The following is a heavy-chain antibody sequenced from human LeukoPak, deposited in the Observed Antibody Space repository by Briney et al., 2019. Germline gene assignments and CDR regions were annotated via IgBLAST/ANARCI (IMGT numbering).Heavy chain of an antibody. CDR3: ARTLVVPAAMPSDY. CDR1: GGSISSGDYY. CDR2: IYYSGST. Sequence: SETLSLTCTVSGGSISSGDYYWSWIRQPPGKGLEWIGYIYYSGSTYYNPSLKSRVTISVDTSKNQFSLKLSSVTAADTAVYYCARTLVVPAAMPSDYWGQGTLVTVSS. J-gene: IGHJ4*02. D-gene: IGHD2-2*01. V-gene: IGHV4-30-4*01.